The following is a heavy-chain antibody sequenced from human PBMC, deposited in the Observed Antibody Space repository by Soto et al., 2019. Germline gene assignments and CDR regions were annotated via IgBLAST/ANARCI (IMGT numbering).Heavy chain of an antibody. J-gene: IGHJ5*02. V-gene: IGHV3-23*01. CDR2: ITHTGITT. D-gene: IGHD4-17*01. CDR3: ANGFDYGDTKHIDP. CDR1: GFGFSTHA. Sequence: GGSLRLSCAASGFGFSTHALSWVRQAPGKGLEWLSSITHTGITTHYADSVKGRLTISRENSRNTLHLQMNNLRVDDPAVYYCANGFDYGDTKHIDPWGQGTLVTVSS.